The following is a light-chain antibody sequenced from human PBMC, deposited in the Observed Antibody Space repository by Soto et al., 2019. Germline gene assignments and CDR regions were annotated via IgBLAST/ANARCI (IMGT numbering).Light chain of an antibody. V-gene: IGKV1-39*01. CDR1: QSISSY. CDR3: KQYNSDPWT. CDR2: AAS. J-gene: IGKJ1*01. Sequence: DIQSTKYPAALSASVGDRVTITCRASQSISSYLNWYQQKPGKAPKLLIYAASSLQSGVPSRFSGSGSGTDFTLTISGLQPDDFATYYCKQYNSDPWTCGQGTRWIS.